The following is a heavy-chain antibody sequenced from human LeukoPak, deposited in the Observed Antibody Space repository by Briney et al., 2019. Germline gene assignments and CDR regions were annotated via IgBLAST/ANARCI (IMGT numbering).Heavy chain of an antibody. Sequence: PSETLSLTCAVSGVSFNDYYWSWVRQTPGKGLEWIGEINHSGYTNDSPSLKSRVTLSIDTSRKQFSLNLRSVTVADTGIYYCTRMTTGHDYWGQGTLVTVSS. CDR1: GVSFNDYY. D-gene: IGHD4-17*01. CDR3: TRMTTGHDY. J-gene: IGHJ4*02. CDR2: INHSGYT. V-gene: IGHV4-34*01.